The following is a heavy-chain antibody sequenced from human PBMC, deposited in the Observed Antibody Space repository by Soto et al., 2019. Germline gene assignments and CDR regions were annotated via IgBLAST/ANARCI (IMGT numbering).Heavy chain of an antibody. J-gene: IGHJ6*02. Sequence: GGSLRLSCAASGFTFSSYSMNWVRQPPGKGLEWVSSISSSSSYIYYADSVKGRFTISRDNAKNSLYLQMNSLRAEDTAVYYCARYRPEDYYYYGMDVWGQGTTVTVSS. CDR2: ISSSSSYI. CDR1: GFTFSSYS. CDR3: ARYRPEDYYYYGMDV. V-gene: IGHV3-21*01. D-gene: IGHD1-26*01.